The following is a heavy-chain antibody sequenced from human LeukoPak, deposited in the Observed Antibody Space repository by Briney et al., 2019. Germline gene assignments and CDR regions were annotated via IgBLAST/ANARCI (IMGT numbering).Heavy chain of an antibody. CDR2: IIPIFGTA. J-gene: IGHJ4*02. Sequence: ASVKVSCKASGGTFSSYAISWVRQAPGQGLEWMGGIIPIFGTANYAQKFQGRVTMTRDTSTSTVYMELSSLRSEDTAVYYCARDRDSSTLDYWGQGTLVTVSS. CDR1: GGTFSSYA. CDR3: ARDRDSSTLDY. V-gene: IGHV1-69*05. D-gene: IGHD6-13*01.